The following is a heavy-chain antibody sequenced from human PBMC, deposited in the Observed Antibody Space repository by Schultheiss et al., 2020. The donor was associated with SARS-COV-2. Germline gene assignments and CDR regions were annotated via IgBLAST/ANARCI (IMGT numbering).Heavy chain of an antibody. CDR2: ISYDGSNK. Sequence: GGSLRLSCAASGFTFSSYGMHWVRQDPGMGLEWVAVISYDGSNKYNEDSVKGRFTISRDNSKNTLSLQMNSLRAEDTAVYYCAKDLIGDYVWGSYRYTDDVGGYWGQGTLVTVSS. CDR3: AKDLIGDYVWGSYRYTDDVGGY. D-gene: IGHD3-16*02. V-gene: IGHV3-30*18. CDR1: GFTFSSYG. J-gene: IGHJ4*02.